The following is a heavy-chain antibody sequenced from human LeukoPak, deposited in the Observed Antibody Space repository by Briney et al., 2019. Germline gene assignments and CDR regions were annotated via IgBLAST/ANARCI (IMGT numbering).Heavy chain of an antibody. Sequence: SETLSLTCTVSGGSLSSISYYWGWLRQPPGTGLGCIGSIYYRGNTYYNPSLNSRVNISVDTPKNQFSLKLSSETAADTAVYYSASSGGYYFDYWGQGTLVTVSS. CDR3: ASSGGYYFDY. J-gene: IGHJ4*02. CDR2: IYYRGNT. CDR1: GGSLSSISYY. V-gene: IGHV4-39*07. D-gene: IGHD3-10*01.